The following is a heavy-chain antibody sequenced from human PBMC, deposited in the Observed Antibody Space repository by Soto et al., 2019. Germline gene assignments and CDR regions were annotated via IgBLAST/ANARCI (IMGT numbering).Heavy chain of an antibody. J-gene: IGHJ5*02. CDR2: IVVGSGNT. CDR1: GFTFTSSA. Sequence: QMQLVQSGPEVKKPGTSVKVSCKASGFTFTSSAVQWVRQARGQRLEWIGWIVVGSGNTNYAQKFQERVTITRDMSTSTAYMELSSLRSEDTAVYYCAADLSITIFGVPSASFDPWGQGTLVTVSS. V-gene: IGHV1-58*01. D-gene: IGHD3-3*01. CDR3: AADLSITIFGVPSASFDP.